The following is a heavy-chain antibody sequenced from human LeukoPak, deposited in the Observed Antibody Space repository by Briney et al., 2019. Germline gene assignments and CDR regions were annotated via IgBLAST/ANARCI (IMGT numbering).Heavy chain of an antibody. CDR1: GFTFSRYR. J-gene: IGHJ4*02. D-gene: IGHD2-2*02. CDR2: ISGDDDIS. Sequence: GGSLGLSCAASGFTFSRYRMNWVRQAPGKGLQWVSYISGDDDISHYADSMKGRFTISRDNAKNSLYLQMNSPRAEDTAVYYCARVLVLAAITEVFDYWGQGTLVTVSS. CDR3: ARVLVLAAITEVFDY. V-gene: IGHV3-48*04.